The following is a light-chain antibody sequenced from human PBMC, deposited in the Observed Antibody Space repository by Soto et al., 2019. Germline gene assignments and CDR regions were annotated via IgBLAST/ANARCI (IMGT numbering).Light chain of an antibody. Sequence: QSALTQPASVSGSPGQSITISCTGTSSDVGGYNYVSWYQQHPGKAPKLMIYDVSNRPSGVSNRFSGYKSGNTASLTISGLPAEDEADYYCSSYTNSSTYYVFGTGTTLTVL. CDR3: SSYTNSSTYYV. CDR1: SSDVGGYNY. V-gene: IGLV2-14*01. CDR2: DVS. J-gene: IGLJ1*01.